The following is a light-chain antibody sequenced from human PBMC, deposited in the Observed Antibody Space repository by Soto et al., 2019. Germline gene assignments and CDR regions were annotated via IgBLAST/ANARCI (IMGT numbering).Light chain of an antibody. CDR2: DAY. CDR1: LSIRSW. V-gene: IGKV1-5*01. J-gene: IGKJ4*01. CDR3: QQYESYSPLT. Sequence: DIKMTQSPSILSASVGDRVTITCRASLSIRSWLAWYQQKPGKAPTLLIYDAYSLESGVPSRFSGRRSGTEFTLTIAGLQPEDFATYYCQQYESYSPLTFGGGTKVDIK.